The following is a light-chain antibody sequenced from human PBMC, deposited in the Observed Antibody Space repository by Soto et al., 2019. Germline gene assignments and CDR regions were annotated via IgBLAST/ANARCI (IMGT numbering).Light chain of an antibody. CDR3: CSYAGSYTGV. V-gene: IGLV2-11*01. CDR1: SSDVGGYNY. Sequence: QSALTQPRSVSGSPGQSVTISCTGTSSDVGGYNYVSWYEQHPVKAPKLMIYDVTKRPSGVPDRFSGSKSGNTASLTISGLQAEVEADYYCCSYAGSYTGVFGTGTKLTVL. J-gene: IGLJ1*01. CDR2: DVT.